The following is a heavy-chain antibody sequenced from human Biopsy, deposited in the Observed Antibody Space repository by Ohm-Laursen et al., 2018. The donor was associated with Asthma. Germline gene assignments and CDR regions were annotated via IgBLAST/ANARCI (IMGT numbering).Heavy chain of an antibody. J-gene: IGHJ4*02. CDR1: GGTFNTYV. CDR3: ARKAGSCISRTCYSLDF. Sequence: SVKVSCKSLGGTFNTYVIGWVRQAPGQGLEWMGGINSVFGTTTYPQKFQDRVTITSDDPTSTVYMELSSLRSEDTAVYYCARKAGSCISRTCYSLDFWGQGTLVTVSS. CDR2: INSVFGTT. D-gene: IGHD2-2*01. V-gene: IGHV1-69*13.